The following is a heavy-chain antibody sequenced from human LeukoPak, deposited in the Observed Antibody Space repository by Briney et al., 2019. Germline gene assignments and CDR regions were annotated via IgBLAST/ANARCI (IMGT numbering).Heavy chain of an antibody. J-gene: IGHJ4*02. CDR3: ARGAPRNYDFWSGPFDY. CDR2: ISYDGSNK. CDR1: GFAFSNYA. D-gene: IGHD3-3*01. V-gene: IGHV3-30-3*01. Sequence: GGSLRLSCAASGFAFSNYAMRWVRQAPGKGLEWVALISYDGSNKCYADSVKGRFTISSDNSKNTLYLQMNSLRGEDTAVYYCARGAPRNYDFWSGPFDYWGQGSLVTVSS.